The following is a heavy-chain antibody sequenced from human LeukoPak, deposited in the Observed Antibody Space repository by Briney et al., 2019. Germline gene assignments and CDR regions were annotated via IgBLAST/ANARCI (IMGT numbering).Heavy chain of an antibody. Sequence: GGSLRLSCAASGFTFSSYAMHWVRQAPGKGLEWVSLISGDGGSTYYADSVRGRFTISRDNSKNSLYLQMNSLRTEDTALYYCAKDASSGTRGLDPWGQGTLVTVSS. CDR3: AKDASSGTRGLDP. CDR2: ISGDGGST. CDR1: GFTFSSYA. D-gene: IGHD1-7*01. V-gene: IGHV3-43*02. J-gene: IGHJ5*02.